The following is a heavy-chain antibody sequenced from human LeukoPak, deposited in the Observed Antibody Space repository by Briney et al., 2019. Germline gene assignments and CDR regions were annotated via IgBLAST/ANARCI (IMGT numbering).Heavy chain of an antibody. J-gene: IGHJ4*02. CDR2: ISGSGGST. D-gene: IGHD6-13*01. V-gene: IGHV3-23*01. Sequence: GGSLRLSCAASGFTFRNYAMSWVRQIPGKGLEWVSAISGSGGSTYYADSVKGRFTISRDNSKNTLYLQMNSLRAEDTAIYYCAKVRGYSSTWYYFDYWGQGTLVTVSS. CDR1: GFTFRNYA. CDR3: AKVRGYSSTWYYFDY.